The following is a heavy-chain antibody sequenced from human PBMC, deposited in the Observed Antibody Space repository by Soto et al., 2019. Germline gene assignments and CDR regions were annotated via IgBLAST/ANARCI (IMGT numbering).Heavy chain of an antibody. J-gene: IGHJ4*02. CDR1: GYTFTSYY. CDR3: ARGSYDSSGSFVQDFDD. Sequence: ASVKVSCKASGYTFTSYYMHWVRQAPGQGLEWMGIINPSGGSTSYAQKFQGRVTMTRDTSTSTVYMELSSLRSEDTAVYYCARGSYDSSGSFVQDFDDRGQGTRVTVSS. V-gene: IGHV1-46*01. CDR2: INPSGGST. D-gene: IGHD3-22*01.